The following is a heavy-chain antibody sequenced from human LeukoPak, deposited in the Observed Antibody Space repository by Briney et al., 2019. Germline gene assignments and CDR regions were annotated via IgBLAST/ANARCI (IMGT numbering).Heavy chain of an antibody. Sequence: SETLSLTCTVSGYSISSGYYWGWIRQPPGKGLEWIASIFHSGSTYYNPSLKSRVTISVDTSKNQFSLNLNSVTAADTAVYFCARVGTVKIFDNWGQGTLVTVSS. J-gene: IGHJ4*02. CDR2: IFHSGST. D-gene: IGHD4-17*01. CDR3: ARVGTVKIFDN. CDR1: GYSISSGYY. V-gene: IGHV4-38-2*02.